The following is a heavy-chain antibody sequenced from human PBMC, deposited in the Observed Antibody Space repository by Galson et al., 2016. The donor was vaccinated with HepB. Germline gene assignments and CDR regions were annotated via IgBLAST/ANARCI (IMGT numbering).Heavy chain of an antibody. Sequence: SLRLSCAASGFTFSSYAMHWVRQAPGKGLEWVALISYDGSDKYYADSVKGRFTISRDNSKNTLYLQMNSLRPEDAAVYYSAANMYSSSSMSWAQGTLVTVS. D-gene: IGHD4-11*01. J-gene: IGHJ5*02. V-gene: IGHV3-30*04. CDR2: ISYDGSDK. CDR1: GFTFSSYA. CDR3: AANMYSSSSMS.